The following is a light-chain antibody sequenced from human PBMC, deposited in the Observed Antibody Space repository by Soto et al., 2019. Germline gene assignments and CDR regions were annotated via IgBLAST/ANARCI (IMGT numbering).Light chain of an antibody. Sequence: ETVMTQSPATLSVSLGERATLSCRASQSVNTNLAWYQQKPGQAPRLLIYDASTRATGIPARFSGSGSGTEFTLTISSLLSDDFAVYYCQHYNTRPPVTFGQGTKVEIK. V-gene: IGKV3-15*01. CDR1: QSVNTN. CDR2: DAS. CDR3: QHYNTRPPVT. J-gene: IGKJ1*01.